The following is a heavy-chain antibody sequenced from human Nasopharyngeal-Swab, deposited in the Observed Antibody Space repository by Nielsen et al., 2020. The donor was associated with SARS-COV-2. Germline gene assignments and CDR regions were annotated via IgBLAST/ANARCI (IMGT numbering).Heavy chain of an antibody. D-gene: IGHD6-19*01. Sequence: SVKVSCKASGGTFSSYAISWVRQAPGQGLEWMGRIIPILGMANYAQKFQGRVTITADKSTSTAYMELSSLRSEDTAVYYCARGSGLHATGQGVDDYWGQGTLVTVSS. J-gene: IGHJ4*02. CDR2: IIPILGMA. CDR1: GGTFSSYA. CDR3: ARGSGLHATGQGVDDY. V-gene: IGHV1-69*04.